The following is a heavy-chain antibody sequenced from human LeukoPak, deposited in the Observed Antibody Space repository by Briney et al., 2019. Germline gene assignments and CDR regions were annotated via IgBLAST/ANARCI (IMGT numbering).Heavy chain of an antibody. J-gene: IGHJ4*02. D-gene: IGHD1-26*01. CDR2: IIHSGGT. V-gene: IGHV4-34*01. CDR1: GGSFSGYY. CDR3: ARGGLKWELLPARARKSYYFDY. Sequence: SETLSLTCAFYGGSFSGYYWSWIRPPPGTGLLLVGVIIHSGGTKYNPSLKSRVTISVDTSKNQFSLKLSSVTAADTAVYYCARGGLKWELLPARARKSYYFDYWGQGTLVTVSS.